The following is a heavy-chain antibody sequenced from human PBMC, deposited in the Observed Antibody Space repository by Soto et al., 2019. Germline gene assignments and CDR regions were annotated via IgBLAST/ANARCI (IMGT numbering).Heavy chain of an antibody. J-gene: IGHJ5*02. V-gene: IGHV4-31*03. Sequence: SXETLSLTCTVSGFSISSGGYYWSWIRQHPGKGLEWIGYIYYSGSTYYNPSLKSRVTISVDTSKNQFSLKLSSVTAADTAVYYCATIQLGPNWFDPSGQGNLVTVSS. CDR1: GFSISSGGYY. CDR3: ATIQLGPNWFDP. CDR2: IYYSGST. D-gene: IGHD2-2*01.